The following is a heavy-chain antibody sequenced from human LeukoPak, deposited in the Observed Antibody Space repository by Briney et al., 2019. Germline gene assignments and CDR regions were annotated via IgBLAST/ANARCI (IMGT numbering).Heavy chain of an antibody. Sequence: GGSLRLSCAASGFTFSSYSMNWVRQAPGKGLEWVSYISSSSSTIYYADSVKGRFTISRDNAKNSLYLQMNSLRAGDTAVYYCARDSDNYGMDVWGQGTTVTVSS. D-gene: IGHD2-15*01. CDR1: GFTFSSYS. CDR2: ISSSSSTI. J-gene: IGHJ6*02. CDR3: ARDSDNYGMDV. V-gene: IGHV3-48*01.